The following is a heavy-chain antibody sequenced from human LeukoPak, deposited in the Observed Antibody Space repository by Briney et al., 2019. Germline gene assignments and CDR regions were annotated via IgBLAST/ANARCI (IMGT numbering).Heavy chain of an antibody. V-gene: IGHV4-39*07. CDR1: GGSISSSSYY. Sequence: SETLSLTCTVSGGSISSSSYYWGWIRQPPGKGLEWIGSIYYSGSTYYNPSLRSRVTISVDTSKNQFSLKLSSVTAADTAVYYCASKKDYGEYFQHWGQGTLVTVSS. CDR3: ASKKDYGEYFQH. J-gene: IGHJ1*01. D-gene: IGHD4-17*01. CDR2: IYYSGST.